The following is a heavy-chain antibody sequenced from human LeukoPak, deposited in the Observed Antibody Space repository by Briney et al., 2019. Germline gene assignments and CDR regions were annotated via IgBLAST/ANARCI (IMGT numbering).Heavy chain of an antibody. D-gene: IGHD3-22*01. CDR2: FDPEDGET. CDR1: GYTLTELS. Sequence: ASVTVSCKVSGYTLTELSMHWVRQAPGKGLEGMGGFDPEDGETIYAQKFQGRVTMTEDTSTDTAYMELSSLRSEDTAVYYCATGGTSYYYDSSGYFPAYWGQGTLVTVSS. J-gene: IGHJ4*02. CDR3: ATGGTSYYYDSSGYFPAY. V-gene: IGHV1-24*01.